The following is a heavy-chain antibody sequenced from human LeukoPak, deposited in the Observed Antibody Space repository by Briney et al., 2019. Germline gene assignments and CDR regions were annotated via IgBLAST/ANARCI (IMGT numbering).Heavy chain of an antibody. CDR3: AKDLSYTSGASDH. J-gene: IGHJ4*02. D-gene: IGHD6-19*01. V-gene: IGHV3-23*01. CDR2: ITDDGYNT. CDR1: GFTFSSYA. Sequence: GGSLRLSCAGSGFTFSSYAMSWVRQGPGKGLEWVSTITDDGYNTYSADSVKGRITFSRDNSKNTLSLQLRSLRAEDTAVYYCAKDLSYTSGASDHWGQGTLVTVTS.